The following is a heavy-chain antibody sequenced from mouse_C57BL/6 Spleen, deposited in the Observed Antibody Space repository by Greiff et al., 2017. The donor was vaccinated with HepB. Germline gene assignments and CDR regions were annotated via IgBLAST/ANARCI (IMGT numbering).Heavy chain of an antibody. J-gene: IGHJ2*01. CDR1: GYAFSSYW. D-gene: IGHD1-1*01. Sequence: QVQLKPSGAELVKPGASVKLSCKASGYAFSSYWMPWVKQRPGKGLAWIGQIYPGDGDTNYNGKFKGQATLTADKSSSTAYMQLSSLTSEDSAVYYCARSYDGSSPFDYWGQGTTLTVSS. V-gene: IGHV1-80*01. CDR2: IYPGDGDT. CDR3: ARSYDGSSPFDY.